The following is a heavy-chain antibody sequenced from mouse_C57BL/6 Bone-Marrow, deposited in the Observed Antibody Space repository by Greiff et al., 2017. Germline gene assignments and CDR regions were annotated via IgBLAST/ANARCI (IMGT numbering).Heavy chain of an antibody. J-gene: IGHJ2*01. D-gene: IGHD1-1*01. Sequence: VQLKESGPGLVKPSQSLSLTCSVTGYSITSGYYWNWIRQFPGNKLEWMGYISYAGSNNYNPSLKNRISITRDTSKNQFFLKLNSVTTEDTATYYCARDGATVVAKDYWGQGTTLTVSS. CDR3: ARDGATVVAKDY. CDR1: GYSITSGYY. CDR2: ISYAGSN. V-gene: IGHV3-6*01.